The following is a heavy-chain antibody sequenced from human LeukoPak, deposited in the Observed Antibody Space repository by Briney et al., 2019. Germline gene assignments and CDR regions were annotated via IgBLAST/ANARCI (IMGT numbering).Heavy chain of an antibody. CDR3: ARGATITMVRGVIITNAFDI. Sequence: GASVKVSCKASGYTFISYAMHWVRQAPGQRLEWMGWINAGNGNTKYSQKFQGRVTITRDTSASTAYMELSSLRSEDTAVYYCARGATITMVRGVIITNAFDIWGQGTMVTVSS. J-gene: IGHJ3*02. V-gene: IGHV1-3*01. CDR1: GYTFISYA. D-gene: IGHD3-10*01. CDR2: INAGNGNT.